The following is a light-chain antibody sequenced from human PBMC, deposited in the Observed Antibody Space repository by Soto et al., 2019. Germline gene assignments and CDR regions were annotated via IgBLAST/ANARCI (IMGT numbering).Light chain of an antibody. V-gene: IGKV1-39*01. CDR3: QQSYSTPQT. CDR1: QSISSY. Sequence: IKMTQSPSSLAASVGDRVTITCRASQSISSYLNWYQQKPGKAPKLLIYAASSLQSGVPSRFSGSGSGTDFTITISSLQPEDFATYYCQQSYSTPQTFGQGTKLEIK. J-gene: IGKJ2*01. CDR2: AAS.